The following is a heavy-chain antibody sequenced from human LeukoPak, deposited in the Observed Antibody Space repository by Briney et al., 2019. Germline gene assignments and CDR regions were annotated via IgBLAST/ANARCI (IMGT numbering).Heavy chain of an antibody. CDR3: ARVGGDPYYYYGMDV. D-gene: IGHD1-26*01. CDR2: IYHSGST. J-gene: IGHJ6*02. CDR1: GGSISSGGYS. V-gene: IGHV4-30-2*01. Sequence: SETLSLTRAVSGGSISSGGYSWSWIRQPPGKGLEWIGYIYHSGSTYYNPSLKSRVTISVDRSKNQFSLKLSSVTAADTAVYYCARVGGDPYYYYGMDVWGQGTTVTVSS.